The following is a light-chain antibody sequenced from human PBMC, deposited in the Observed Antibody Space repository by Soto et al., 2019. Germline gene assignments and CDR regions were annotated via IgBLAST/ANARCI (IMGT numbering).Light chain of an antibody. CDR2: AAF. V-gene: IGKV1-9*01. J-gene: IGKJ5*01. CDR3: QQIKSYPIT. Sequence: DIQLTQSPSFLSASVGDRVTITCRASQGLSSYLAWYQQKPGKAPNLLIYAAFTLQSGVPSRFSGSGSGTEFTLTISSLQPEDFATYYCQQIKSYPITFGQGTRLEVK. CDR1: QGLSSY.